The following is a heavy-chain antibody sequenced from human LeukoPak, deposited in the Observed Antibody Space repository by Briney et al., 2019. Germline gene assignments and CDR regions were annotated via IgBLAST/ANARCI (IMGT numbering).Heavy chain of an antibody. CDR2: INPNSGGT. CDR3: ARDRGGSGTSCYDY. J-gene: IGHJ4*02. D-gene: IGHD2-2*01. CDR1: GYTFTGYY. V-gene: IGHV1-2*06. Sequence: GASVTVSCKTSGYTFTGYYIHWVRQAPGQGLEWMGRINPNSGGTNYAQKFQGRVNMTRDTSISTAYMELSRLTSDDTAVYYCARDRGGSGTSCYDYWGQGTLVTVSS.